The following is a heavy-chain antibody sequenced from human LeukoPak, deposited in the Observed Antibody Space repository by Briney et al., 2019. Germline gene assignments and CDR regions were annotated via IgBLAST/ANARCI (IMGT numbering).Heavy chain of an antibody. CDR2: IIPILGIA. CDR1: GGTFSSYA. CDR3: ARSSSSWYRSQPSPIDY. Sequence: GASVKVSCKASGGTFSSYAISWVRQAPGQGLEWMGRIIPILGIANYAQKFQGRVTITADKSTSTAYMELSSLRSEDTAVYYCARSSSSWYRSQPSPIDYWGQGTLVTVSS. D-gene: IGHD6-13*01. V-gene: IGHV1-69*04. J-gene: IGHJ4*02.